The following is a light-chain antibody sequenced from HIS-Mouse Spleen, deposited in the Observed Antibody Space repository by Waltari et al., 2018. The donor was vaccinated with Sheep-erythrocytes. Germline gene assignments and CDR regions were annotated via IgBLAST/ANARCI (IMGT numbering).Light chain of an antibody. CDR3: CSYAGSYNHV. J-gene: IGLJ1*01. V-gene: IGLV2-11*01. CDR1: SSDVGGYNY. CDR2: DVS. Sequence: QSALTQPRSVSGSPGQSVTISCTGTSSDVGGYNYVSWYQQHPGKAPKLSIYDVSKRPSGVPDRFSGSKSGKTASLTISGLQAEDEADYYCCSYAGSYNHVFATGTKVTVL.